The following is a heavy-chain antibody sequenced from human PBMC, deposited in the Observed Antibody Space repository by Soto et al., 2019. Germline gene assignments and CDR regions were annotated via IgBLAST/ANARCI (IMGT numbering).Heavy chain of an antibody. J-gene: IGHJ5*02. CDR2: ISSSSSTI. Sequence: GGSLRLSCAASGFTFSSYSMNWVRQAPGKGLEWVSYISSSSSTIYYADTVKGRFTISRDNAKNSKYLKMNSLRAEDTAVYYCAREADILNWFDPWGQGTLVTVSS. D-gene: IGHD3-9*01. CDR1: GFTFSSYS. V-gene: IGHV3-48*01. CDR3: AREADILNWFDP.